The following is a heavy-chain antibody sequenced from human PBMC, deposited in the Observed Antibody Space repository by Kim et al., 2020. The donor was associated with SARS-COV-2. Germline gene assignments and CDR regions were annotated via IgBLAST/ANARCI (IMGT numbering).Heavy chain of an antibody. CDR2: IHHSGNT. J-gene: IGHJ4*02. CDR3: ARGIGKITMILGVERSESVYSDY. D-gene: IGHD3-22*01. CDR1: GGSLSGYY. Sequence: SETLSLTCAVYGGSLSGYYWSWIRHPPGKGLEWIGEIHHSGNTNYHPSLKSRVTISADTSKNHFSLKLSSVTAADTAVYYCARGIGKITMILGVERSESVYSDYWGQGTLVTVSS. V-gene: IGHV4-34*01.